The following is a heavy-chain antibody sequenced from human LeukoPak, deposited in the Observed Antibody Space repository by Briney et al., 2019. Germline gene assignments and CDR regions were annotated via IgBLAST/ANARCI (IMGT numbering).Heavy chain of an antibody. D-gene: IGHD6-13*01. CDR3: ANDGYSNSRYDWFDP. CDR2: ISSGGGT. Sequence: GGSLRLSCAASGFTFSSYAMSWVRQAPGKGLEWVSGISSGGGTYYADSVKGRFTISRDNSKNTLYLQMNNLRAEDTAVYYCANDGYSNSRYDWFDPWGQGTLVTVSS. V-gene: IGHV3-23*01. J-gene: IGHJ5*02. CDR1: GFTFSSYA.